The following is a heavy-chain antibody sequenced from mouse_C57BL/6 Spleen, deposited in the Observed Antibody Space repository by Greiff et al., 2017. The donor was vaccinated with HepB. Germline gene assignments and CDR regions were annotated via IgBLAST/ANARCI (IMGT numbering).Heavy chain of an antibody. CDR1: GYAFTNYL. CDR2: INPGSGGT. CDR3: ARGGTTYYSNYVWFAY. D-gene: IGHD2-5*01. Sequence: VQWVESGAELVRPGPSVKVSCKASGYAFTNYLIEWVKQRPGQGLEWIGVINPGSGGTNYNEKFKGKATLTADKSSSTAYMQLSSLTSEDSAVYFCARGGTTYYSNYVWFAYWGQGTLVTVSA. J-gene: IGHJ3*01. V-gene: IGHV1-54*01.